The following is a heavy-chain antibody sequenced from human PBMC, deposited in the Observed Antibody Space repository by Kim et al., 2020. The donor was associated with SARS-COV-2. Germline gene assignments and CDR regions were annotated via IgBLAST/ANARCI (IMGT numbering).Heavy chain of an antibody. Sequence: GGSLRLSCAASGFTFSDYYMDWVRQAPGKGLEWVGRTRNKANCYTTEYAASVKGTITISRDESKNSLYLQRNSLKTEDAAVYYCARVDYDYAGLSWFDPWGQGTLVTISS. D-gene: IGHD4-17*01. CDR3: ARVDYDYAGLSWFDP. CDR1: GFTFSDYY. CDR2: TRNKANCYTT. J-gene: IGHJ5*02. V-gene: IGHV3-72*01.